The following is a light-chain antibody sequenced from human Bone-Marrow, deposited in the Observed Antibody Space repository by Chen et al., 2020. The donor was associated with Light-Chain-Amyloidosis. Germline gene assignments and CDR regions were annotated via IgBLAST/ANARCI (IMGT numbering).Light chain of an antibody. V-gene: IGLV2-14*01. J-gene: IGLJ1*01. CDR1: SSDVGGDNH. CDR3: SSYTITNTLV. CDR2: EVT. Sequence: QSALTQPAPVSGSPGQLITIPCTGTSSDVGGDNHVSWYQQHPDKAPKLMIYEVTNRPSWVPDRFSGSKSDNTASLTISGLQTEDEADYFCSSYTITNTLVFGSGTRVTVL.